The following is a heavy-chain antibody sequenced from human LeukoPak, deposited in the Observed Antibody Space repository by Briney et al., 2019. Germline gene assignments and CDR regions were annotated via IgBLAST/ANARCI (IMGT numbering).Heavy chain of an antibody. J-gene: IGHJ5*02. V-gene: IGHV3-48*04. CDR3: ARDRRFGEQP. CDR2: ISSSSSTI. Sequence: GGSLRLSCAASGFTFSSYSMNWVRQAPGKGLEWVSYISSSSSTIYYADSVKGRFTISRDNAKNSLYLQMNSLRAEDTAVYYCARDRRFGEQPWGQGTLVTVSS. CDR1: GFTFSSYS. D-gene: IGHD3-10*01.